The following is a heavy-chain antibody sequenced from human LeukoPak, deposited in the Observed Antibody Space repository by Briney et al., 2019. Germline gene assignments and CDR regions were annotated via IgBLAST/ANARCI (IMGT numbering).Heavy chain of an antibody. Sequence: SGGSLRLSCAASGFTFDDHGMFWVRQAPGMGLEWVSSINWNGGVIAYADSVRGRFTISRDNAKSSLYLQMNSLRPEDTALYYCVTSIRGHYYFALYVWGQGTTVSVSS. CDR2: INWNGGVI. V-gene: IGHV3-9*01. CDR3: VTSIRGHYYFALYV. CDR1: GFTFDDHG. D-gene: IGHD6-6*01. J-gene: IGHJ6*02.